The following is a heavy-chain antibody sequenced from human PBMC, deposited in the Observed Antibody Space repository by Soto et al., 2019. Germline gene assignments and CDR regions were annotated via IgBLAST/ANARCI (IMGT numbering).Heavy chain of an antibody. D-gene: IGHD3-9*01. J-gene: IGHJ4*02. CDR2: ISSSSSTI. Sequence: PGGSLRLSCAASGFTFSSYSMNWVRQAPGKGLEWVSYISSSSSTIYYADSVKGRFTISRDNAKNSLYLQMNSLRAEDTAVYYFSRVVTYYDILPGFGYDFWGQGTLVIVSS. CDR1: GFTFSSYS. V-gene: IGHV3-48*01. CDR3: SRVVTYYDILPGFGYDF.